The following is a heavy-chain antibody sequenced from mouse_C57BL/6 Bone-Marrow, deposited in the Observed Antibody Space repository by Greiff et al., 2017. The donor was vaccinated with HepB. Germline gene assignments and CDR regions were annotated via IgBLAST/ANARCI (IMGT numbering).Heavy chain of an antibody. CDR2: IYPGNGDT. V-gene: IGHV1-12*01. Sequence: QVQLQQSGAELVRPGASVKMSCKASGYTFTSYTMHWVKQTPRQGLEWIGAIYPGNGDTSYNQKFKGKATLTVDKSSSTAYMQLSSLTSEDSAVYFCARADLLQRATEAMDYWGQGTSVTVSS. D-gene: IGHD1-1*01. CDR3: ARADLLQRATEAMDY. J-gene: IGHJ4*01. CDR1: GYTFTSYT.